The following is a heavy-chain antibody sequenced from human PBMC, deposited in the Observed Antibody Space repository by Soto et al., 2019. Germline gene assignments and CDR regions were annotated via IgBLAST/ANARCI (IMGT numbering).Heavy chain of an antibody. CDR3: AREGYNFGPFDY. CDR1: GGSISSGGYS. D-gene: IGHD5-18*01. Sequence: KPSETLSLTCAVSGGSISSGGYSWSWIRQPPGKGLEWIGYMYHSGSTYYNPSLKSRVTISIDRSKNQFSLKLSSVTAADTAVYYCAREGYNFGPFDYWGQGALVTVSS. V-gene: IGHV4-30-2*01. J-gene: IGHJ4*02. CDR2: MYHSGST.